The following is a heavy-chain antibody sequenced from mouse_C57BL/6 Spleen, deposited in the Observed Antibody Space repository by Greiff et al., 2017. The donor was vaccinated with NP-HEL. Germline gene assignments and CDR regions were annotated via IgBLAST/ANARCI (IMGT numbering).Heavy chain of an antibody. CDR1: GFNIKDDY. D-gene: IGHD2-10*01. J-gene: IGHJ3*01. CDR2: IDPENGDT. V-gene: IGHV14-4*01. Sequence: VQLQQSGAELVRPGASVKLSCTASGFNIKDDYMHWVKQRPEQGLEWIGWIDPENGDTEYASKFQGKATITADTSSNTAYLQLSSLTSEDTAVYYCTTKGFLLPFAYWGQGTLVTVSA. CDR3: TTKGFLLPFAY.